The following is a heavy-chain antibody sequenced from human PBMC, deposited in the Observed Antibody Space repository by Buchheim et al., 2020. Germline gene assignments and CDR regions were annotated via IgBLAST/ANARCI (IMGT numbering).Heavy chain of an antibody. CDR1: GFTFSSYG. CDR2: IWYDGSNK. J-gene: IGHJ4*02. CDR3: AKEDSSGWPSVYSFDY. Sequence: QVQLVESGGGVVQPGRSLRLSCAASGFTFSSYGMHWVRQAPGKGLEWVAVIWYDGSNKYYADSVKGRFTISRDNSKNTLYLQMNSLRAEDTAVYYCAKEDSSGWPSVYSFDYWGQGTL. V-gene: IGHV3-33*06. D-gene: IGHD6-19*01.